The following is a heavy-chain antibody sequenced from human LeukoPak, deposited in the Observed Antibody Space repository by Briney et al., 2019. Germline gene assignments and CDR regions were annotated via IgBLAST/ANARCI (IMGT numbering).Heavy chain of an antibody. V-gene: IGHV3-30*02. Sequence: GGSLRLSCAASGFTFSSYGMHWVRQAPGKGLEWVAFIRYDGSNKYYADSVKGRFTIPRDNSKNTLYLQMNSLRAEDTAVYYCARDHRNYYGSGSYYNTYWGQGTLVTVSS. CDR2: IRYDGSNK. J-gene: IGHJ4*02. CDR1: GFTFSSYG. CDR3: ARDHRNYYGSGSYYNTY. D-gene: IGHD3-10*01.